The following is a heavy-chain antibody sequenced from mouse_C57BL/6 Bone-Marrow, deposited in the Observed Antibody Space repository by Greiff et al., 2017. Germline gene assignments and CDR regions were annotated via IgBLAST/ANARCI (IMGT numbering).Heavy chain of an antibody. Sequence: QVQLQQPGAELVMPGASVKLSCKASGYTFTSYWMHWVKQRPGQGLEWIGEIDPSDSYTNYNQKFKGKSTLTVDKSSSTAYMQLSSLTSEDSAVYYCAREDDYGSSYLDYWGQGTTLTVSS. D-gene: IGHD1-1*01. CDR1: GYTFTSYW. CDR2: IDPSDSYT. J-gene: IGHJ2*01. V-gene: IGHV1-69*01. CDR3: AREDDYGSSYLDY.